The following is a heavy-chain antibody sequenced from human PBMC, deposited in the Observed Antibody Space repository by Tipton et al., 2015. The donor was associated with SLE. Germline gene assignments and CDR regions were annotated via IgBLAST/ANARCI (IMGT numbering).Heavy chain of an antibody. V-gene: IGHV4-34*08. J-gene: IGHJ6*03. CDR2: INHSGSP. CDR1: GFTFSNAW. Sequence: LRLSCAASGFTFSNAWMSWVRQPPGKGLEWIGGINHSGSPNYNPSLKSRVTVSVDTSKNQVSLKLSSVTAADTAVYYCATEASDVWGKGITVIVS. CDR3: ATEASDV.